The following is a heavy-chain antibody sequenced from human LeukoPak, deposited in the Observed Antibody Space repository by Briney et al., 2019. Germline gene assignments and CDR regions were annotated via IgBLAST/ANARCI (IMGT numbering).Heavy chain of an antibody. Sequence: GGSLRLSCAASGFTFDDYAMHWVRQAPGKGLEWVSLISGDGGSTFYADSVKGRFTISRDNSKNSLYLQMNSLRTEDTALYYCAKILGNCSGGSCYSLDYWGQGTLVTVSS. D-gene: IGHD2-15*01. CDR3: AKILGNCSGGSCYSLDY. V-gene: IGHV3-43*02. J-gene: IGHJ4*02. CDR2: ISGDGGST. CDR1: GFTFDDYA.